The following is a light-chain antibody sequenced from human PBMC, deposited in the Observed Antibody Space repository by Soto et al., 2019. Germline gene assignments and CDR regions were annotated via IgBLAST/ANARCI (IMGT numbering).Light chain of an antibody. CDR2: GNN. CDR3: QSYDSSLSGYV. V-gene: IGLV1-40*01. J-gene: IGLJ1*01. CDR1: SSNIGAGYD. Sequence: QSVLTQPPSVSGAPGQRVTISCTGSSSNIGAGYDVHWYQQLPGTAPKLLIYGNNNRPSGVPDRFSGSKSGTSASLAITGLQAEDEADYYCQSYDSSLSGYVFGTGTKGPS.